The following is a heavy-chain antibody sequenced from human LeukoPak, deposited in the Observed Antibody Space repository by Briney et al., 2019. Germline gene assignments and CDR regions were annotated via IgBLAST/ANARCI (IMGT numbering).Heavy chain of an antibody. J-gene: IGHJ4*02. CDR1: GFTFSNAW. Sequence: GGSLRLSCAASGFTFSNAWMSWVRQAPGKGLEWVGRIKSKTDGGTTDYAAPVKGRFTISRDDSKTTLYLQMNSLKTEDTAVYYCTTDTYYYDSSGYYANDYWGQGTLVTVSS. D-gene: IGHD3-22*01. CDR2: IKSKTDGGTT. V-gene: IGHV3-15*01. CDR3: TTDTYYYDSSGYYANDY.